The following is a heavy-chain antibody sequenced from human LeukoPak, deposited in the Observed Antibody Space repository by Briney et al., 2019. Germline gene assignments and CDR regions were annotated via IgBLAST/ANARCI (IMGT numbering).Heavy chain of an antibody. J-gene: IGHJ4*02. V-gene: IGHV4-39*01. Sequence: GKGLEWIGSIYYSGSTYYNPSLKSRVTISEDTSKNQFFLRLSSVTAADTAVYYCARHDDYWGQGTLVSVSS. CDR3: ARHDDY. CDR2: IYYSGST.